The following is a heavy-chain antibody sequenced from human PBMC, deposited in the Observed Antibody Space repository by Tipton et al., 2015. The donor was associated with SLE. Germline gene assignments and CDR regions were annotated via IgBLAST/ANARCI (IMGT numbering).Heavy chain of an antibody. CDR3: AHVDTSMAFDY. CDR1: GGSISSHS. D-gene: IGHD5-18*01. J-gene: IGHJ4*02. CDR2: IYYSGST. V-gene: IGHV4-59*08. Sequence: TLSLTCTVSGGSISSHSWSWIRQPPGKGLEWIGYIYYSGSTNYSPSLRSRVAISLDTSKNQFSLKLSSVTAADTAVYYCAHVDTSMAFDYWGQGTLVTVSS.